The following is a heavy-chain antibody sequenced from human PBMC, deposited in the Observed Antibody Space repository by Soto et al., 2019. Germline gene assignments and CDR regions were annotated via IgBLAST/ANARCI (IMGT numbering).Heavy chain of an antibody. D-gene: IGHD3-22*01. CDR2: IYYSGST. Sequence: SETLSLTCTVSGGSISSSSYYWGWIRQPPGKGLEWIGSIYYSGSTYYNPSLKSRVTISVDTSKNQFSLKLSSVTAADTAVYYCARIYSYYYDSSGYPGGYYYYYGMDVWGQGTTVTVS. J-gene: IGHJ6*02. CDR3: ARIYSYYYDSSGYPGGYYYYYGMDV. V-gene: IGHV4-39*01. CDR1: GGSISSSSYY.